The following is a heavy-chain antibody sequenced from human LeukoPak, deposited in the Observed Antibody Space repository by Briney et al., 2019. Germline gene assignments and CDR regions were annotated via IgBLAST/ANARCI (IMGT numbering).Heavy chain of an antibody. CDR3: ARDQEGFDY. CDR2: INPNSGGT. V-gene: IGHV1-2*02. Sequence: ASVKVSCKASGYTFTGYYMHWVRQAPGQGLEWMGWINPNSGGTNYAQKFQGRVTVTRDTSTSPVHMELSGLRSEDTAVYYCARDQEGFDYWGQGTLVTVSS. CDR1: GYTFTGYY. J-gene: IGHJ4*02.